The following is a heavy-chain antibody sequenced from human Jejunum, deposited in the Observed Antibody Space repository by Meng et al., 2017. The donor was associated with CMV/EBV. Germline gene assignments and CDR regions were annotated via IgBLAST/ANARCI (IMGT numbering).Heavy chain of an antibody. CDR1: FSFSSYW. CDR3: ARDCSTNCPFQPRGDY. Sequence: FSFSSYWMSWVRQAPGKGLEWVATIKSDGSQKHYVDSVKGRFTISRDNAKNSLHLQMDSLRAEDTAVYHCARDCSTNCPFQPRGDYWGQGTLVTVSS. V-gene: IGHV3-7*01. D-gene: IGHD2-2*01. CDR2: IKSDGSQK. J-gene: IGHJ4*02.